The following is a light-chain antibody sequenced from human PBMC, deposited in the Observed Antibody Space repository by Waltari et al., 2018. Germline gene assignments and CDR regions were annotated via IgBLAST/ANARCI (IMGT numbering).Light chain of an antibody. Sequence: EIVLTQSPATLSLSPGERATLSCGASQSVNNYLAWYQQKPGQAPRLLIYDASNRATGIPARFSGGGSGTDFTLTISSLEPEDVAVYYCQQRANWHTWTFGQGTKVEIK. CDR3: QQRANWHTWT. CDR2: DAS. J-gene: IGKJ1*01. CDR1: QSVNNY. V-gene: IGKV3-11*01.